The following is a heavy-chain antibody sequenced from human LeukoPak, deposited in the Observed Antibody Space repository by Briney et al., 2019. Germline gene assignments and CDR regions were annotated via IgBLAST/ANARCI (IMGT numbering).Heavy chain of an antibody. J-gene: IGHJ4*02. V-gene: IGHV3-11*01. D-gene: IGHD3-3*01. CDR3: ARDGAGIFGVVAAIDY. CDR1: GGSISSSSYS. Sequence: LSLTCTVSGGSISSSSYSWGWIRQPPGKGLEWVSYISSSGSTIYYADSVKGRFTISRDNAKNSLYLQMNSLRAEDTAVYYCARDGAGIFGVVAAIDYWGQGTLVTVSS. CDR2: ISSSGSTI.